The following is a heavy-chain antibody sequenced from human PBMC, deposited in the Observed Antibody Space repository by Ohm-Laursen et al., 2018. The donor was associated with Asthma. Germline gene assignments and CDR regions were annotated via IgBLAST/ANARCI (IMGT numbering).Heavy chain of an antibody. CDR1: GGSISSGGYY. J-gene: IGHJ4*02. CDR2: IYHSGFT. CDR3: VRHRAYSFDF. Sequence: TLSLTCPVSGGSISSGGYYWSWIRQPPGKGLEWIGYIYHSGFTNYRPSLQSRVAMFVDKSENRFSMRLTAVNAADTAVYYCVRHRAYSFDFWGQGIMVTVSS. V-gene: IGHV4-31*09. D-gene: IGHD2-21*01.